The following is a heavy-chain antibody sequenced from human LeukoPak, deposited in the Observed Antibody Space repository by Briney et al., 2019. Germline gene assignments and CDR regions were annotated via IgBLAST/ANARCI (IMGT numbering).Heavy chain of an antibody. V-gene: IGHV3-21*01. CDR1: GFTFSSYS. CDR3: ARSYDGNYQDFFDY. J-gene: IGHJ4*02. D-gene: IGHD1-7*01. Sequence: GGSLRLSCAASGFTFSSYSMNWARQAPGKGLEWVSFIPSSSTYTHYADSVKGRFTISRDNAKNSLYLQMNSLRAEDTAIYYCARSYDGNYQDFFDYWGQGTLVTVSS. CDR2: IPSSSTYT.